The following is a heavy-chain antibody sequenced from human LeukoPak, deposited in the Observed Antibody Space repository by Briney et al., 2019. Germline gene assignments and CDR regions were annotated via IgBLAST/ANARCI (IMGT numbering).Heavy chain of an antibody. CDR2: IGGTGGHT. D-gene: IGHD3-3*01. V-gene: IGHV3-23*01. Sequence: GGSLRLSCAASAFTFSSYAMSWVRQAPGKGLEWVSGIGGTGGHTYYADSVKGRFTISRDNSKNTLYLQMNSLRAEDTAVYYCARDHDDFFVDPWGQGTLVTVSS. J-gene: IGHJ5*02. CDR3: ARDHDDFFVDP. CDR1: AFTFSSYA.